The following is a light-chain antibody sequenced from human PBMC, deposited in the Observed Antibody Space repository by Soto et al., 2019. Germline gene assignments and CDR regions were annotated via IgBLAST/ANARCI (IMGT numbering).Light chain of an antibody. Sequence: DIQMTQSPSSLSASVGDRVTITCRASQRISSYLNWYQQKPGKAPKLLIYAASSLQSGVPSRFSGSGAGTDFTLTISRLQPEDFATYYCQQSYSTPRTFGQGTKLDIK. V-gene: IGKV1-39*01. J-gene: IGKJ2*01. CDR1: QRISSY. CDR2: AAS. CDR3: QQSYSTPRT.